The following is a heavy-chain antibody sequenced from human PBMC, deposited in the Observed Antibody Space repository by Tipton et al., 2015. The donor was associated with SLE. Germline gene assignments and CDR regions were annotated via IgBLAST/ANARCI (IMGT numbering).Heavy chain of an antibody. J-gene: IGHJ3*02. V-gene: IGHV4-34*01. CDR1: GGSFSGYY. Sequence: TLSLTCAVYGGSFSGYYWSWIRQPPGKGLEWIGEINHSGSTDYNPSLKSRVTISVDTSKNQFSLKLSSVTAADTAVYYCAREAYYDIWGQGTMVTVSS. CDR3: AREAYYDI. CDR2: INHSGST. D-gene: IGHD2-21*01.